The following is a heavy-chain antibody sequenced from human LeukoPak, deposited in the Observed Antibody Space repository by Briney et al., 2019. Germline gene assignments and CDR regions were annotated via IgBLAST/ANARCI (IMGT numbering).Heavy chain of an antibody. D-gene: IGHD3-9*01. CDR1: GFTVSSDY. Sequence: GGSLRLSCAASGFTVSSDYMSWVRQAPGKGLEWVSVIYSGGSTYYADSVKGRFTISRDNSKNTVYLQMNRLRAEDTAVYYCARDGNYDILTGYSEGEDYWGQGTLVTVSS. V-gene: IGHV3-66*01. CDR2: IYSGGST. CDR3: ARDGNYDILTGYSEGEDY. J-gene: IGHJ4*02.